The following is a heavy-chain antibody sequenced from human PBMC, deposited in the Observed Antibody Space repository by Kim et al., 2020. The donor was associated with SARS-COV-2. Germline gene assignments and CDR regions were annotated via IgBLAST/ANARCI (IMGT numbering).Heavy chain of an antibody. CDR1: GGSISSSSYY. J-gene: IGHJ4*02. D-gene: IGHD3-22*01. CDR2: IYYSGST. V-gene: IGHV4-39*01. CDR3: AAPTSSNYYDSSGWEY. Sequence: SETLSLTCTVSGGSISSSSYYWGWIRQPPGKGLEWIGSIYYSGSTYYNPSLKSRVTISVDTSKNQFSLKLSSVTAADTAVYYCAAPTSSNYYDSSGWEYWGQGTLVTVSS.